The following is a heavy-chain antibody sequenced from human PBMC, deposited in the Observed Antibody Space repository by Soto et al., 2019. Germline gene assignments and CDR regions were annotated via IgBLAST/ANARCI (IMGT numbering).Heavy chain of an antibody. CDR2: ISGSGGST. D-gene: IGHD4-17*01. V-gene: IGHV3-23*01. CDR3: AKFNGDYRDLNYYFDY. J-gene: IGHJ4*02. Sequence: EVQLLESGGGLVQPGGSLRLSCAASGFTFSSYAMSWVRQAPGKGLGWVSAISGSGGSTYYADSVKGRFTISRDNSKNTLYLQMNSLRAEDTAVYYCAKFNGDYRDLNYYFDYWGQGTLVTVSS. CDR1: GFTFSSYA.